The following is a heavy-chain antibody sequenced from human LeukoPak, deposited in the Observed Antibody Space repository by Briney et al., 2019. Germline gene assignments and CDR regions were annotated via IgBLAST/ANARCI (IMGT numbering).Heavy chain of an antibody. CDR3: ARDAAYCGGDCYQDY. V-gene: IGHV3-21*01. CDR2: ISSTTSFI. Sequence: GGSLRLSCAASGFTFSSYSMKWVSQAPGKGLEWVSSISSTTSFIYYADSVKGRFTISRDNAKNSLFLQMNSLRADDTALYYCARDAAYCGGDCYQDYWGQGTLVTVSS. CDR1: GFTFSSYS. J-gene: IGHJ4*02. D-gene: IGHD2-21*02.